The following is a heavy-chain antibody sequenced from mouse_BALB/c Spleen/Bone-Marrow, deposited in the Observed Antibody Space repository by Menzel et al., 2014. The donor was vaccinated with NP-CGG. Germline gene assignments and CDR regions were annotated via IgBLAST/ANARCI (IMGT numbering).Heavy chain of an antibody. D-gene: IGHD1-3*01. CDR1: GFNIKDTY. CDR2: IDPANGNT. J-gene: IGHJ1*01. V-gene: IGHV14-3*02. CDR3: ARQEFAIYSYFDV. Sequence: VQLQQSGAELVKPGASVKLSCSASGFNIKDTYMHWVKQRPEQGLEWIGRIDPANGNTKYDPKFQDKATITADTSSNTVDLQLSSLTFEDTAVYYCARQEFAIYSYFDVWGAGPTVPVSS.